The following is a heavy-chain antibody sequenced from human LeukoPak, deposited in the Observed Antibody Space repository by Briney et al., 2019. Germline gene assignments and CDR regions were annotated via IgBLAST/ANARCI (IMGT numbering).Heavy chain of an antibody. CDR1: GYTFTTYY. D-gene: IGHD6-13*01. CDR3: ARDSREYSSIYRGFDY. Sequence: ASVKVSCKASGYTFTTYYMHWVRQAPGQGLEWMGIINPSAGNTNYAQKFQGRVTMTRDTSTSTVYMELSSLRSEDTAVYYCARDSREYSSIYRGFDYWGQGTLVTVSS. CDR2: INPSAGNT. V-gene: IGHV1-46*01. J-gene: IGHJ4*02.